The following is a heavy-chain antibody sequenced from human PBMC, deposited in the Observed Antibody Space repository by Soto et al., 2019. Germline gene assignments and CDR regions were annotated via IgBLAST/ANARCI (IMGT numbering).Heavy chain of an antibody. CDR2: IYSGGST. J-gene: IGHJ4*02. CDR1: GFSVTANY. Sequence: DVQVVESGGGLIQPGGSLRLSCAVSGFSVTANYMSWVRQAPGKGLEWVSVIYSGGSTYYIDSVKGRFSISRDISKSTLYLQMNSLRAEDTAVYYCHGYGYWGQGTLVTVSS. CDR3: HGYGY. D-gene: IGHD5-12*01. V-gene: IGHV3-53*01.